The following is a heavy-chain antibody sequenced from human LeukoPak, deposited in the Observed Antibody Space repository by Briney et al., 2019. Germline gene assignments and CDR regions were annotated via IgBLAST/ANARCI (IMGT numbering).Heavy chain of an antibody. CDR1: GDSVSSNSAA. J-gene: IGHJ4*02. CDR2: TYYRSKWYY. V-gene: IGHV6-1*01. D-gene: IGHD5-12*01. Sequence: SQTLSLTCAISGDSVSSNSAAWNWVRQSPSRGLEWLGRTYYRSKWYYDYAVSVKSRITINPDTSKNQFSLQLNSVTPEDTAVYFRSRGATTYFDYWGQGTLVTVSS. CDR3: SRGATTYFDY.